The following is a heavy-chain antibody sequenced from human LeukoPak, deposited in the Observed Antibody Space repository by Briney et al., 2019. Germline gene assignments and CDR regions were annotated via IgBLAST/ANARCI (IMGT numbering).Heavy chain of an antibody. V-gene: IGHV1-8*03. CDR3: ARIHSKWRGYCSSTSCYTFGY. CDR2: MNPNSGNT. D-gene: IGHD2-2*02. CDR1: GYTFTSYD. Sequence: ASVKVSCKASGYTFTSYDINWVRQATGQGLEWMGWMNPNSGNTGYAQKFQGRVTITRNTSISTAYMELSSLRSEDTAVYYCARIHSKWRGYCSSTSCYTFGYWGQGTLVTVSS. J-gene: IGHJ4*02.